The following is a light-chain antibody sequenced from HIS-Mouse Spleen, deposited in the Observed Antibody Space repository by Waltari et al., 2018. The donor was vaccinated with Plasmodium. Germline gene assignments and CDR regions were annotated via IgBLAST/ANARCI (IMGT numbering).Light chain of an antibody. CDR3: YSTYSSGNHRV. CDR1: ELPKKY. J-gene: IGLJ3*02. Sequence: SYELPQPPSVSVSPGQTARINRPGDELPKKYAYWYQQKSGQAPVLVIYEDSKRPSASPERFSGSSSGTMATLTISGAQVEDEADYYCYSTYSSGNHRVFGGGTKLTVL. CDR2: EDS. V-gene: IGLV3-10*01.